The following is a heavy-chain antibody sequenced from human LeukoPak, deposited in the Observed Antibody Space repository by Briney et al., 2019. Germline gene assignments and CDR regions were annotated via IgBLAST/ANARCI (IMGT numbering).Heavy chain of an antibody. V-gene: IGHV5-51*01. D-gene: IGHD5-18*01. CDR3: ARSIYSSGSPPFDY. CDR2: IYPGDSDT. J-gene: IGHJ4*02. CDR1: GYSFTCYR. Sequence: GESLKISCKGSGYSFTCYRIGWVRQMPGKGLEWMGIIYPGDSDTRYNPSFQGQVTISADKSISTAYLQWSSLKASDTAMYYCARSIYSSGSPPFDYWGQGTLVTVSS.